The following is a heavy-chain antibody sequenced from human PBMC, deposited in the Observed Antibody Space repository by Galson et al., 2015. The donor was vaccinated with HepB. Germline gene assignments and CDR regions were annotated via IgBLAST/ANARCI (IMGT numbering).Heavy chain of an antibody. CDR1: GYTFRSFG. CDR3: VRDYGSGSGRSDY. D-gene: IGHD3-10*01. Sequence: SVKVSCKASGYTFRSFGFSWVRQAPGQGLEWMGWISSYNDNTNYAEKFQDRVTMTTDTSTNTAYMELRTLRSDDTAVYYCVRDYGSGSGRSDYWGQGSLVTVSS. J-gene: IGHJ4*02. V-gene: IGHV1-18*01. CDR2: ISSYNDNT.